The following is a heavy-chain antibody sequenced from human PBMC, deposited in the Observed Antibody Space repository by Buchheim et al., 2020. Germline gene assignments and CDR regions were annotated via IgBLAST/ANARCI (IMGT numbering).Heavy chain of an antibody. V-gene: IGHV3-7*01. CDR3: AKYIASYTVDY. Sequence: EVHLVESGGGVVQPGGSLRLSSGASGFTFRTYWMSWVRQAPGKGPEWVANINEDGSRRSYVDSVKGRFLISRDNAKNSLYRQMNNLRGEDTALYYCAKYIASYTVDYWGQGTL. J-gene: IGHJ4*02. D-gene: IGHD3-16*01. CDR1: GFTFRTYW. CDR2: INEDGSRR.